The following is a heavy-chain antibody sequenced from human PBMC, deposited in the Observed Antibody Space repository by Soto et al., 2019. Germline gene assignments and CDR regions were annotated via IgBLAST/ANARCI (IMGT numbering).Heavy chain of an antibody. CDR3: AIVGGSSWN. Sequence: EVQLVESGGGLVQPGVALRLSCAASGFTFSRYWMHWVRQAPGQGLVWVSRINGDGGTTNYADSVKGRFTISRDNAKNTLFRQMNRLRVEDAAVYYLAIVGGSSWNWGQATLVTVSS. J-gene: IGHJ4*02. CDR1: GFTFSRYW. V-gene: IGHV3-74*01. CDR2: INGDGGTT. D-gene: IGHD6-6*01.